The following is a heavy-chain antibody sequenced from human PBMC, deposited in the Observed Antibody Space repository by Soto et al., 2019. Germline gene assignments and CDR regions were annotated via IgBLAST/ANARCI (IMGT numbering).Heavy chain of an antibody. D-gene: IGHD3-22*01. J-gene: IGHJ6*02. CDR3: ATSSSYYYDSSGYYYDSYYYGMDV. Sequence: SVKFSCKASGGTFSSYAIIWVRQAPGQGLEWMGGIFPIFGTANYAQKFQGRVTITADESTSTAYMELSSLRSEDTAVYYCATSSSYYYDSSGYYYDSYYYGMDVWGQGTTVTVSS. CDR1: GGTFSSYA. V-gene: IGHV1-69*13. CDR2: IFPIFGTA.